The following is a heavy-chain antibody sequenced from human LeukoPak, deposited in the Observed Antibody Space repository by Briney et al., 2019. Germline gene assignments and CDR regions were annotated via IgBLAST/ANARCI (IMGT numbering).Heavy chain of an antibody. J-gene: IGHJ6*02. CDR3: ARTQIFGVVTNYYYYCGMDV. V-gene: IGHV1-46*01. Sequence: ASVKVSCKASGYTFTSHYAHWVRQAPGQGLEWMGIINPSIGNTSYAQNFQGRVTMTRDTSTNTLYMELSSLRSEDTAVYYCARTQIFGVVTNYYYYCGMDVWGQGTTVTVSS. CDR1: GYTFTSHY. CDR2: INPSIGNT. D-gene: IGHD3-3*01.